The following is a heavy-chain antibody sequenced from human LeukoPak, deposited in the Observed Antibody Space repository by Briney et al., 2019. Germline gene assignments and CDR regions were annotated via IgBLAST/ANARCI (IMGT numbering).Heavy chain of an antibody. CDR1: GYTFTSYG. D-gene: IGHD4-17*01. CDR3: ARDPDGDYDFDY. V-gene: IGHV1-18*04. J-gene: IGHJ4*02. Sequence: ASVKVSCKASGYTFTSYGMSWVRQAPGQALGWMGWISGYNGKTNYAQKFQGRVTMTTDTSTSTAYMELRSLRSDDTAVYYCARDPDGDYDFDYWGQGTLVTVSS. CDR2: ISGYNGKT.